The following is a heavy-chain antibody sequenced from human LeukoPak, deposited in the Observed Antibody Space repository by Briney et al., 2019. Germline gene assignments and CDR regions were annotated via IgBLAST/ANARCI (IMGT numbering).Heavy chain of an antibody. Sequence: GGSLRLSCAASGFTFSSYALSWVRQAPGKGLEWVSAISASGGSTYYADSVKGRFTISRGNSKNTLYLQMNSLRADDAAVYYCGRARSGYDFDYWGQGTLVTVSS. CDR3: GRARSGYDFDY. CDR2: ISASGGST. V-gene: IGHV3-23*01. D-gene: IGHD5-12*01. J-gene: IGHJ4*02. CDR1: GFTFSSYA.